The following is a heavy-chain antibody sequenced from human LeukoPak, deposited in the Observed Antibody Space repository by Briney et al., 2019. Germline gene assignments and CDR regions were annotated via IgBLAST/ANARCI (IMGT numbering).Heavy chain of an antibody. Sequence: GASVKVSCKASGYTFTGYYMHWVRQAPGQGLEWMGWTNPNSGGTNYAQKFQGRVTMTRDTSISTAYMELSRLRSDDTAVYYCARESEGDYYGSGSSQFGYWGQGTLVTVSS. CDR2: TNPNSGGT. D-gene: IGHD3-10*01. J-gene: IGHJ4*02. CDR3: ARESEGDYYGSGSSQFGY. V-gene: IGHV1-2*02. CDR1: GYTFTGYY.